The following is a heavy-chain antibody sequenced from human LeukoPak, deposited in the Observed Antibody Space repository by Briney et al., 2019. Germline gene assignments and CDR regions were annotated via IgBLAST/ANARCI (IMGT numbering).Heavy chain of an antibody. D-gene: IGHD2-21*02. V-gene: IGHV4-34*01. Sequence: SETLSLTCAVYGGSFSGYYWSWIRQPPGKGLEWIGEINHSGSTNYNPSLKSRVTISVDTSKNQFSLKLSSVTAADTAVYYCARDSFRFTANDYWGQGTLVTVSS. CDR2: INHSGST. CDR1: GGSFSGYY. J-gene: IGHJ4*02. CDR3: ARDSFRFTANDY.